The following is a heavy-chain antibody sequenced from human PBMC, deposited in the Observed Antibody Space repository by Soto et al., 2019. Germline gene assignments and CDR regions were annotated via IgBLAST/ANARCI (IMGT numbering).Heavy chain of an antibody. CDR3: VMVDNYVTPTPQDV. Sequence: QVQLVQSGDEVKKPGASVKVSCKASGYIFVNYCIAWVRQAPGQGLEWMGWISTYTGNTHSATKIQGRLTMTTDTSTSTAYMDLGSRTSDDTAVYYCVMVDNYVTPTPQDVWGQGTTVTVSS. CDR1: GYIFVNYC. V-gene: IGHV1-18*01. J-gene: IGHJ6*02. D-gene: IGHD3-16*01. CDR2: ISTYTGNT.